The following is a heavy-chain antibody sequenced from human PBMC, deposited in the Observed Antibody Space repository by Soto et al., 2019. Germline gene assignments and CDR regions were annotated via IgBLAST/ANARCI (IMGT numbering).Heavy chain of an antibody. J-gene: IGHJ4*02. CDR3: ARVGGSYYGSFDY. CDR2: IYYSGST. D-gene: IGHD1-26*01. Sequence: SETLSLTCTVSGGSISSGGYYWSWIRQHPGKGLEWIGYIYYSGSTYYNPSLKSRVTISVDTSKNQFSLKLSSVTAADTAVYYCARVGGSYYGSFDYWGQGTLVTVSS. CDR1: GGSISSGGYY. V-gene: IGHV4-31*03.